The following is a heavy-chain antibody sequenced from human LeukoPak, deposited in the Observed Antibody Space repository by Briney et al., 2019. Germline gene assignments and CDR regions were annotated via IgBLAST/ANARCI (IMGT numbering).Heavy chain of an antibody. V-gene: IGHV7-4-1*02. J-gene: IGHJ3*02. D-gene: IGHD5-24*01. Sequence: ASVKVSCKASGYTFTSYGLNWVRQAPGQGLEWMGWINTNTGNPTYAQGFTGRFVFSLDTSVSTVYLQINSLKAEDTAVYYCARLEMTTTRNIWGQGTMVTVSS. CDR1: GYTFTSYG. CDR3: ARLEMTTTRNI. CDR2: INTNTGNP.